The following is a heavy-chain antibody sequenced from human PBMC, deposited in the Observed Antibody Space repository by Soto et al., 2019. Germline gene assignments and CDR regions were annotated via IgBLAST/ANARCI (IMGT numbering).Heavy chain of an antibody. Sequence: GGSLRLSCAASGFTFSRYGMHWVRQAPGKGLEWVALISSDGSNKYYADSVKGRFTISRDNSKNTLYLQMNSLRAEDTAVYYCAKDRNSSNYWAYYYYGMDVWGQGTTVTVSS. J-gene: IGHJ6*02. CDR1: GFTFSRYG. V-gene: IGHV3-30*18. CDR3: AKDRNSSNYWAYYYYGMDV. D-gene: IGHD2-2*01. CDR2: ISSDGSNK.